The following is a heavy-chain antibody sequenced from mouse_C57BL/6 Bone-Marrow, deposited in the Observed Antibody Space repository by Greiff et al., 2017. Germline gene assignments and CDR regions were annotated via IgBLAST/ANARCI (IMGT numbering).Heavy chain of an antibody. CDR1: GFNIKNTY. D-gene: IGHD2-4*01. J-gene: IGHJ3*01. V-gene: IGHV14-3*01. CDR2: IDPANGNT. Sequence: VQLQQSVAELVRPGASVKLSCTASGFNIKNTYMHWVKQRPEQGLEWIGRIDPANGNTTYAPKFPGTATITADTSSNTAYLQLSSLTSEDTAIYYCARCQIPYDYEWFAYWGQGTLVTVSA. CDR3: ARCQIPYDYEWFAY.